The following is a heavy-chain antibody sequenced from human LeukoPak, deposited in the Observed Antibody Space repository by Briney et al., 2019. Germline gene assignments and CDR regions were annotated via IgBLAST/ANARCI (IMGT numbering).Heavy chain of an antibody. J-gene: IGHJ3*02. CDR1: GSISGYY. CDR3: ARQKCTSTSCLTKNAFDI. Sequence: SETLSLTCTVSGSISGYYWSWSRRPPGKGLEWIGYIYTSGSTNYNPSLESRVTISIDTYKNQVSLDLSSVPAADTAVYYCARQKCTSTSCLTKNAFDIWGQGTMVTVSS. CDR2: IYTSGST. V-gene: IGHV4-4*09. D-gene: IGHD2-2*01.